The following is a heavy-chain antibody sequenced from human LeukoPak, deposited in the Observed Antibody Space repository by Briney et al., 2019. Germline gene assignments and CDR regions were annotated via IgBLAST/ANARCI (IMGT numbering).Heavy chain of an antibody. V-gene: IGHV4-39*01. CDR1: GGSVSSSSYY. Sequence: SETLSLTCTVSGGSVSSSSYYWGWNRQPPGKGLEWIGSVYYSGSTYYNPSLKSRVTISVDTSKNQFSLKMSSVTAADTTLFYYARHRGGSSPSVFDSWGQGTLVTVSS. D-gene: IGHD2-15*01. CDR2: VYYSGST. CDR3: ARHRGGSSPSVFDS. J-gene: IGHJ4*02.